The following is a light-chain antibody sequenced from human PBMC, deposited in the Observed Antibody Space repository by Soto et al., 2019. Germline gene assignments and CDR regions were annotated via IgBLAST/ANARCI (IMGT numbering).Light chain of an antibody. J-gene: IGKJ1*01. CDR3: QQYNSAWT. V-gene: IGKV1-5*03. CDR2: KAS. Sequence: DIQMTQSPSTLSASVGDRVTITCRASQSISSWLAWYQQKPGKAPKLLIYKASSLESGLPSRFSGSGSGTEYTLTISSLPPDDFATYYCQQYNSAWTFGQGTKVDI. CDR1: QSISSW.